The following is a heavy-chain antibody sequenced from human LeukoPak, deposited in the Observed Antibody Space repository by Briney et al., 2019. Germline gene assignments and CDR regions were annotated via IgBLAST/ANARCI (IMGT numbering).Heavy chain of an antibody. J-gene: IGHJ4*02. V-gene: IGHV3-21*01. D-gene: IGHD3-9*01. Sequence: GGSLRLSCAASGFTFSSYSMNWVRQAPGKGLEWVSSISSSSSYIYYADSVKGRFTTSRDNAKNSLYLQMDSLRAEDTAVYYCARMTDYDILTGPMAVDYWGQGTLVTVSS. CDR1: GFTFSSYS. CDR2: ISSSSSYI. CDR3: ARMTDYDILTGPMAVDY.